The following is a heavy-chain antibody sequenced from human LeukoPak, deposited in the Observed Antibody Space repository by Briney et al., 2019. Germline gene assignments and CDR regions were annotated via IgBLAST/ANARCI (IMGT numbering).Heavy chain of an antibody. V-gene: IGHV3-23*01. D-gene: IGHD1-26*01. CDR1: GFTFSSYA. CDR2: ISGSGGTT. J-gene: IGHJ6*02. CDR3: AKDTSGSTSYSYHYGMDV. Sequence: QPGGSLRLSCVASGFTFSSYAMGWVRQAPGKGLEWVSVISGSGGTTYYADSVKGRFTISRDNSKSTLYLQMNSLRAEDTAVYYCAKDTSGSTSYSYHYGMDVWGQGTTVTVSS.